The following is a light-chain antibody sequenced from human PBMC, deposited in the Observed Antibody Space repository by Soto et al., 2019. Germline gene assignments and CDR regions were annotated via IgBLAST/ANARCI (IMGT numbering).Light chain of an antibody. CDR1: NTGSKS. Sequence: SYELTQSPSVSVAPGKTATIPCGGKNTGSKSVHWYQQKPGQAPVLVINNEVDRPSGIPERFSGSNSGNTATLTITRVDAGDEADYYCHVWDSDSDHPVFGGGTKVTVL. J-gene: IGLJ2*01. CDR2: NEV. CDR3: HVWDSDSDHPV. V-gene: IGLV3-21*04.